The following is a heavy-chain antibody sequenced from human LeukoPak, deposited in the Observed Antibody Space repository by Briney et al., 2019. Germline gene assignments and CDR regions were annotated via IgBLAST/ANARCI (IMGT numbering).Heavy chain of an antibody. V-gene: IGHV4-39*01. J-gene: IGHJ4*02. CDR3: ARGGSYSSSWYVDY. Sequence: SETLSLTCTVSGGSISSSSYYWGWIRQPPGKGLEWIGSICYSGSTYYDPSLKSRVTISVDTSKNQFSLKLSSVTAADTAVYYCARGGSYSSSWYVDYWGQGTLVTVSS. CDR1: GGSISSSSYY. CDR2: ICYSGST. D-gene: IGHD6-13*01.